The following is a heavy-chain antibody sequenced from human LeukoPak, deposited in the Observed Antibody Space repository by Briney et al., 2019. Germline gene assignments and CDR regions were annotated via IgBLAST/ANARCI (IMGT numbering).Heavy chain of an antibody. Sequence: SETLSLTCTVSGGSISSSSYYWGWIRQPPGKGLEWIGYIYYSGSTNYNPSLKSRVTISVDTSKNQFSLKLSSVTAADTAVYYCARARDGYNLRFDYWGQGTLVTVSS. CDR3: ARARDGYNLRFDY. CDR1: GGSISSSSYY. D-gene: IGHD5-24*01. V-gene: IGHV4-61*05. CDR2: IYYSGST. J-gene: IGHJ4*02.